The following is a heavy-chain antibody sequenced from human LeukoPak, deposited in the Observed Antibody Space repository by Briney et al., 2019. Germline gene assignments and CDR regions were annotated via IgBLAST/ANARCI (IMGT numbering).Heavy chain of an antibody. J-gene: IGHJ5*02. V-gene: IGHV5-51*01. Sequence: GESLKISCKGSGYSFTTYWIAWVRQMPGKGLEWMGIIYPGDSDTRYSPSFQGQVTISADKSFSTAYLQWSSLKASDTAIYYCARLASTYTSSSVWFDPWGQGSLVTVSS. CDR1: GYSFTTYW. CDR2: IYPGDSDT. CDR3: ARLASTYTSSSVWFDP. D-gene: IGHD6-13*01.